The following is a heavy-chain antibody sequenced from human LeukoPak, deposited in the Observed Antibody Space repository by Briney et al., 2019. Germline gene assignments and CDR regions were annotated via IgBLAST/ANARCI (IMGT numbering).Heavy chain of an antibody. CDR2: INAGNGNT. CDR3: ARDVVGATTIWFDP. D-gene: IGHD1-26*01. CDR1: GYTFTSYA. V-gene: IGHV1-3*01. Sequence: ASVKVSCKASGYTFTSYAMHWVRQAPGQRLEWMGWINAGNGNTKYSQKFQGRVTITRDTSASTAYMELSSLRSEDTAVYYCARDVVGATTIWFDPWGQGTLVTVSS. J-gene: IGHJ5*02.